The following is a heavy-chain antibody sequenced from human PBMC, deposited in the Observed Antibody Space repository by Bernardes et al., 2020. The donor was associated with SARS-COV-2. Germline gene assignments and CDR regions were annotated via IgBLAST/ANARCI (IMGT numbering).Heavy chain of an antibody. CDR3: ARDGGYNWNYYYYYGMDV. D-gene: IGHD1-20*01. V-gene: IGHV4-61*01. CDR1: GGSVSSGSYY. Sequence: SETLSLTCTVSGGSVSSGSYYWSWIRQPPGKGLEWIGYIYYSGSTNYNPSLKSRVTISVDTSKNQFSLKLSSVTAADTAVYYCARDGGYNWNYYYYYGMDVWGQGTTVTVSS. J-gene: IGHJ6*02. CDR2: IYYSGST.